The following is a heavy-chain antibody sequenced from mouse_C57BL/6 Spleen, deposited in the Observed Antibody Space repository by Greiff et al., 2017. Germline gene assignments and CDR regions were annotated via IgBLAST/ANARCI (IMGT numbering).Heavy chain of an antibody. V-gene: IGHV1-42*01. Sequence: VQLKESGPELVKPGASVKISCKASGYSFTGYYMNWVKQSPEKSLEWIGEINPSTGGTTYNQKFKAKATLTVDKSSSTAYMQLKSLTSEDSAVYYCARSGNYWYFDVWGTGTTVTVSS. CDR1: GYSFTGYY. D-gene: IGHD2-1*01. J-gene: IGHJ1*03. CDR3: ARSGNYWYFDV. CDR2: INPSTGGT.